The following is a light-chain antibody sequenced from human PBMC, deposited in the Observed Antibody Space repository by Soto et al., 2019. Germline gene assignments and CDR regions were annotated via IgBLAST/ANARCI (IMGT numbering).Light chain of an antibody. V-gene: IGLV1-47*01. CDR2: RNN. CDR3: AAWDDSLSGLYV. CDR1: SSNIGSNY. J-gene: IGLJ1*01. Sequence: QSVLTQPPSASGTPGQRVTISCSGSSSNIGSNYVYWYQQLPGTAPKLLIYRNNQRPSGVPYRFSGSKSGTSASLAISGLRSEDEADYYCAAWDDSLSGLYVFGTGTKLTVL.